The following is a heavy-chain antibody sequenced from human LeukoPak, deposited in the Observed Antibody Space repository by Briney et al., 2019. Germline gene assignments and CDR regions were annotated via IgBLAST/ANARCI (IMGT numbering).Heavy chain of an antibody. J-gene: IGHJ6*03. CDR3: AKYTIFGVVIYYYYYMDV. CDR1: GFTFSSYA. V-gene: IGHV3-23*01. D-gene: IGHD3-3*01. CDR2: ISGSGGST. Sequence: GGSLRLSCAASGFTFSSYAMSWVRQAPGKGLEWVSAISGSGGSTYYADSVKGRFTTSRDSSKNTLYLQMNSLRAEDTAVYYCAKYTIFGVVIYYYYYMDVWGKGTTVTVSS.